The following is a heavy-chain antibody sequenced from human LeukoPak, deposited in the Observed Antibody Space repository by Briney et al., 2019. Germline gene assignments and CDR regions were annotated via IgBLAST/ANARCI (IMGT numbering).Heavy chain of an antibody. J-gene: IGHJ5*02. CDR2: ISRSSAYI. V-gene: IGHV3-21*04. CDR3: ARVDVGFGEILFDP. D-gene: IGHD3-10*01. Sequence: GGSLRLSCAASGFTLSSYSMNWVRQAPGKGLEWVSSISRSSAYIYYADSVKGRFTISRDNAKNSLYLQMNSLRAEDTAVYYCARVDVGFGEILFDPWGQGTLVTVSS. CDR1: GFTLSSYS.